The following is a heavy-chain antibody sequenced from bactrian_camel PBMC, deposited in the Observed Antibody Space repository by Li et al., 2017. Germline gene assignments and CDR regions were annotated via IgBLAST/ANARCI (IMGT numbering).Heavy chain of an antibody. CDR1: ENTYNTRS. V-gene: IGHV3S53*01. CDR3: AADPRLGRGLGPHQYSY. CDR2: ITSGGTT. D-gene: IGHD5*01. Sequence: HVQLVESGGGSVQAGGSLRLSCAASENTYNTRSMLWFRQAPGKEREGVAAITSGGTTTYTDSVKGRFTISKDNAKNTLYLQMNSLKPEDTAMYYCAADPRLGRGLGPHQYSYWGQGTQVTV. J-gene: IGHJ4*01.